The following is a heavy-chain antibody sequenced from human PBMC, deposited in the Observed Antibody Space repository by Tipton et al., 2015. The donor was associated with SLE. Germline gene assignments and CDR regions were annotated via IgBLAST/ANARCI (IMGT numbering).Heavy chain of an antibody. V-gene: IGHV3-43D*03. D-gene: IGHD6-13*01. CDR2: ISWDGGST. Sequence: SLRLSCAASGFTFDDYAMHWVRQAPGKGLEWVSLISWDGGSTYYADSVKGRFTISRDNSKNSLYLQMNSLRAEDTALYYCAKDGGYNSSRESFYGMDVWGQGTTVTVSS. J-gene: IGHJ6*02. CDR3: AKDGGYNSSRESFYGMDV. CDR1: GFTFDDYA.